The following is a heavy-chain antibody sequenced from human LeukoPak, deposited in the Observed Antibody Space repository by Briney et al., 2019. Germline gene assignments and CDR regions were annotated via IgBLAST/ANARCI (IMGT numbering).Heavy chain of an antibody. D-gene: IGHD3-3*01. J-gene: IGHJ4*02. V-gene: IGHV4-31*03. CDR2: IYYSGST. Sequence: SETLSLTCTVSDGSISNGGYYWSWIRQHPGKGLEWIGYIYYSGSTYYNPSLKSRVTISLDTSKNHFSLNLSSVTAADTAVYYCARRGVVIHQYFDYWGQGTLVTVSS. CDR1: DGSISNGGYY. CDR3: ARRGVVIHQYFDY.